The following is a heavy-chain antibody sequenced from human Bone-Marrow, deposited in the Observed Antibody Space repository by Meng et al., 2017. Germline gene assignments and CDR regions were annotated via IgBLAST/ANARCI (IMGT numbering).Heavy chain of an antibody. J-gene: IGHJ3*02. Sequence: ASVKVSCKASGYTFTSYAMNWVRQAPGQGLEWMGWINTNTGNPTYAQGFTGRFVFSLDTSVSTAYLQISSLKAEDTAVYYCASGLGRVVVVAAASAFDIWGQGTMVTGSS. D-gene: IGHD2-15*01. V-gene: IGHV7-4-1*02. CDR1: GYTFTSYA. CDR2: INTNTGNP. CDR3: ASGLGRVVVVAAASAFDI.